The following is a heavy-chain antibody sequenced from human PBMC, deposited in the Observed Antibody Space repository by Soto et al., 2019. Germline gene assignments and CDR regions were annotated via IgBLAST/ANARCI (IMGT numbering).Heavy chain of an antibody. D-gene: IGHD2-15*01. CDR2: IWYDGSNK. CDR1: GFTFSSYG. V-gene: IGHV3-33*01. CDR3: ATVVVVAAKTPWVFDI. Sequence: GGSLRLSCAASGFTFSSYGMHWVRQAPGKGLEWVAVIWYDGSNKYYADSVKGRFTISRDNSKNTLYLQMNSLRAEDTAVYYCATVVVVAAKTPWVFDIWGQGSMVIVSS. J-gene: IGHJ3*02.